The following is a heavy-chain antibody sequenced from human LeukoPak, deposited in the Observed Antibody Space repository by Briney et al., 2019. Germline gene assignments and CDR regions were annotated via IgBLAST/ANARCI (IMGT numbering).Heavy chain of an antibody. CDR3: ARAKYGSSWYFDY. Sequence: SETLSLTCTVSSGSISSYYWSWIRQPPGKGLEWIGYIYYSGSTNYNPSLKSRVTISVDTSKNQFSLKLSSVTAADTAVYYCARAKYGSSWYFDYWGQGTLVTVSS. CDR2: IYYSGST. CDR1: SGSISSYY. D-gene: IGHD6-6*01. J-gene: IGHJ4*02. V-gene: IGHV4-59*01.